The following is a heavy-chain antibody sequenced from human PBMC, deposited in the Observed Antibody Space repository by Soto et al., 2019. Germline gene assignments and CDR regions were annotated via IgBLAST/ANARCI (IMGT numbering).Heavy chain of an antibody. CDR2: ISGSGGST. CDR1: GFTFGSHA. CDR3: AKIPPRIAAAGTPYYYYYYMDV. V-gene: IGHV3-23*01. Sequence: VGSLRLRYAASGFTFGSHAMSWVRQAPGKGLEWVSAISGSGGSTYYADSVKGRFTISRDNSKNTLYLQMNSLRAEDTAVYYCAKIPPRIAAAGTPYYYYYYMDVWGKGTTVTVS. J-gene: IGHJ6*03. D-gene: IGHD6-13*01.